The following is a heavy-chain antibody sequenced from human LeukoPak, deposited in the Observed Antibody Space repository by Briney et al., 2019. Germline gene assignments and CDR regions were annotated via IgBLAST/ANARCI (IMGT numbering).Heavy chain of an antibody. V-gene: IGHV3-66*01. Sequence: GGSLRLSCAASEFSVGSNYMTWVRQAPGKGLEWVSLIYSGGSTYYADSVKGRFTISRDNSKNTLYLQMNSLRAEDTAVYYCAKYPSYCSGGSCYENYFDYWGQGTLVTVSS. CDR2: IYSGGST. J-gene: IGHJ4*02. D-gene: IGHD2-15*01. CDR3: AKYPSYCSGGSCYENYFDY. CDR1: EFSVGSNY.